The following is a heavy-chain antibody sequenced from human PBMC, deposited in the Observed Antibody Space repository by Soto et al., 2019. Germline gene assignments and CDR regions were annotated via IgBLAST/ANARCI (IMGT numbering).Heavy chain of an antibody. D-gene: IGHD2-15*01. Sequence: GASVKVSCKASGYTFTSYGISWVRQAPGQGLEWMGWISAYNGNTNYAQKLQGRVTMTTDTSTSTAYMELRSLRSDDTAVYYCASDDLSDIVVVVAATLSAFDIWGQGTMVTVSS. V-gene: IGHV1-18*01. CDR1: GYTFTSYG. J-gene: IGHJ3*02. CDR3: ASDDLSDIVVVVAATLSAFDI. CDR2: ISAYNGNT.